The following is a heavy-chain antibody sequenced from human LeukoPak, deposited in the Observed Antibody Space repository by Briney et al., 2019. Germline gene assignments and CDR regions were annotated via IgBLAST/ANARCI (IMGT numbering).Heavy chain of an antibody. Sequence: GGSLRLSCAASGFTFSSYAMSWVRQAPGKGLEWVSTISGSGGSTYYADSVKGRFTISRDNSKNTLYLQVNCLRAEDTAVYYCAKLGSYGSGSYPNWFDPWGQGTLVTVSS. V-gene: IGHV3-23*01. CDR3: AKLGSYGSGSYPNWFDP. D-gene: IGHD3-10*01. CDR1: GFTFSSYA. J-gene: IGHJ5*02. CDR2: ISGSGGST.